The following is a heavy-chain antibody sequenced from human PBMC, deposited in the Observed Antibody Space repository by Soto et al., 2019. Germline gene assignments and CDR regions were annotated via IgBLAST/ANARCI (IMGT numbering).Heavy chain of an antibody. CDR3: ARQGFGPLHGLVDV. CDR2: VHHSWGS. CDR1: GGSISSYY. J-gene: IGHJ6*02. D-gene: IGHD3-10*01. V-gene: IGHV4-59*08. Sequence: QVQLQESGPGLVKPSETLSLSCTVSGGSISSYYWSWFRQSPGKRMEWIGYVHHSWGSSYNPSLLSGVAISLNTSTCQFSLQATSVTATNTAVYYSARQGFGPLHGLVDVLGQGTTVTVSS.